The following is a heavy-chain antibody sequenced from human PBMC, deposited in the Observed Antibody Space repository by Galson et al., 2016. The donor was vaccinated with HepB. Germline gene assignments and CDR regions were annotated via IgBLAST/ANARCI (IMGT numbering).Heavy chain of an antibody. D-gene: IGHD3-10*01. J-gene: IGHJ3*02. CDR2: IYSRGSA. CDR3: AKERGSRLTMVRGVLDPFDI. Sequence: SLRLSCAGSGFTVSRDYMSWVRQAPGQGLEWVSVIYSRGSAYYADAVKGRFTISSDNSKNTLYLQMSSLRAEDTAVYYCAKERGSRLTMVRGVLDPFDIWGHGTLVTVSA. CDR1: GFTVSRDY. V-gene: IGHV3-53*01.